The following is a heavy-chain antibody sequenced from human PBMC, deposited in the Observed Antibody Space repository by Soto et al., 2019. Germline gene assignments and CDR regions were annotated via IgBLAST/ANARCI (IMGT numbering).Heavy chain of an antibody. CDR2: ISNSGRST. J-gene: IGHJ4*02. CDR3: AKDALAYYDFWS. CDR1: GLTFSSYA. V-gene: IGHV3-23*01. Sequence: PXGSLRLSCAASGLTFSSYAMSGVRQAPGKGLEWVSHISNSGRSTKYADSVKGRFTISRDNSKNTLYLQMNSLRAEDTAIYYCAKDALAYYDFWSWGQGTLVTVSS. D-gene: IGHD3-3*01.